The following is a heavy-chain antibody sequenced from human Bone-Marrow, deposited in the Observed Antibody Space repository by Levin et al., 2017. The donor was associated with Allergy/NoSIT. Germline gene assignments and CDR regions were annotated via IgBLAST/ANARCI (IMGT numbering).Heavy chain of an antibody. CDR2: ISSSGSTM. Sequence: LGESLKISCAASGFTFSSYEMNWVRQAPGKGLEWVSYISSSGSTMYSADSVKGRFTISRDNAKNSLYLQMNSLRAEDTAVYYCARDHLYSSVPDSFDIWGQGTVVTVSS. V-gene: IGHV3-48*03. CDR1: GFTFSSYE. D-gene: IGHD6-25*01. J-gene: IGHJ3*02. CDR3: ARDHLYSSVPDSFDI.